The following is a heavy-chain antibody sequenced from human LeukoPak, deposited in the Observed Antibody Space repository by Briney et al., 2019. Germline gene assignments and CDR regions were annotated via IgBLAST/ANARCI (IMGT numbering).Heavy chain of an antibody. J-gene: IGHJ4*02. CDR2: IKEDGSEK. V-gene: IGHV3-7*03. CDR3: ARATESSIDY. D-gene: IGHD2-2*01. CDR1: GFTFSSYW. Sequence: GGSLRLSCAASGFTFSSYWMSWVRQAPGKGLEWVGNIKEDGSEKYYVDSVKGRFTISRDNAKNSLYLQMNSLRAEDTAMYYCARATESSIDYWGQGTLVTVSS.